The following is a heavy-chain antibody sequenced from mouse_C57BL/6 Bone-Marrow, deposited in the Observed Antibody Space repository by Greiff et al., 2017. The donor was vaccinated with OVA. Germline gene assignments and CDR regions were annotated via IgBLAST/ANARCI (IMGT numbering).Heavy chain of an antibody. D-gene: IGHD2-3*01. CDR3: ARRAPYDGYFYFDY. V-gene: IGHV5-15*04. CDR2: LSTLAYSI. J-gene: IGHJ2*01. Sequence: EVMLVESGGGLVQPGGSLKLSCAASGFTFSDYGLAWVRQAPRKGPEWVAFLSTLAYSIYYADTVKGQFTFSSANAKNTLYLEMSSLMSEDTAMYYCARRAPYDGYFYFDYWGQGTTLTVSS. CDR1: GFTFSDYG.